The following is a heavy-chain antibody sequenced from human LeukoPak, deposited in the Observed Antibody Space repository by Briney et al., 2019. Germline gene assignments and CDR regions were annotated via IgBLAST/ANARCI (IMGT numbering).Heavy chain of an antibody. J-gene: IGHJ4*02. D-gene: IGHD6-13*01. Sequence: PGGSLRLSCAASGFTFSSYSMNWVRQAPGKGLEWVSYISSSSTTIYYADSVKGRFTISRDNAKNSLYLQMNSLRAEDTAVYYCAKGGYSSSWYPSFFDYWGQGTLVTVSS. CDR1: GFTFSSYS. CDR2: ISSSSTTI. V-gene: IGHV3-48*01. CDR3: AKGGYSSSWYPSFFDY.